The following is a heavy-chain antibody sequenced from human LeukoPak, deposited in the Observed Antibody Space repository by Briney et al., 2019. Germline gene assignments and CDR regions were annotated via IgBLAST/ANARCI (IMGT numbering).Heavy chain of an antibody. CDR1: GGSFSGYY. Sequence: PSETLSLTCAVYGGSFSGYYWSWLRQPPGKGLEWIGEINHSGSTNYNPSLKSRVTISVDTSKNHVSLKLSSVTAADTAVYYCARGQYYYYYYMDVWGKGTTVTVSS. CDR2: INHSGST. CDR3: ARGQYYYYYYMDV. J-gene: IGHJ6*03. V-gene: IGHV4-34*01.